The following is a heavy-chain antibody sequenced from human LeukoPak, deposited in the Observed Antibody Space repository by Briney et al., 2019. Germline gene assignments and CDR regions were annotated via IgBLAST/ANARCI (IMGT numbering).Heavy chain of an antibody. J-gene: IGHJ3*02. CDR2: INHSGST. Sequence: SETLSLTCAVYGGSFSGYYWSWIRQPPGKGLEWIGEINHSGSTNYNPSLKSRVTISVDTSKNQFSLKLSSVTAADTAVYYCASRKEDRIVVVVAATSDAFDIWGQGTMVTVSS. V-gene: IGHV4-34*01. CDR3: ASRKEDRIVVVVAATSDAFDI. CDR1: GGSFSGYY. D-gene: IGHD2-15*01.